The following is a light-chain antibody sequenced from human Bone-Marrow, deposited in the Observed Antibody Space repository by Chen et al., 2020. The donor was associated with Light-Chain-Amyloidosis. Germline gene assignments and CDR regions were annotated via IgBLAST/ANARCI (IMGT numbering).Light chain of an antibody. CDR3: QSYQGSSQGV. Sequence: NFMLTQPHSVSESPGKTVIISCTRSSGSIATNYVQWYQQRPGSSPTTVIYEDDQRPSGVPDRFSCSIDRSSNSASLTIYGLKTEDEADYYCQSYQGSSQGVFGGGTKLTVL. V-gene: IGLV6-57*01. J-gene: IGLJ3*02. CDR1: SGSIATNY. CDR2: EDD.